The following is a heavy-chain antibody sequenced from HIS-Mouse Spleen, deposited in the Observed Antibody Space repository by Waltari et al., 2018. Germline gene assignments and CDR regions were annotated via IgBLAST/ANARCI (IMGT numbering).Heavy chain of an antibody. CDR3: ATVVVVAATSWFDP. CDR2: INPNSGGT. V-gene: IGHV1-2*02. Sequence: QVQLVQSGAEVKKPGPSVTVSCKASGYTFTGHSMPWVHQPPGQGLEWMGWINPNSGGTNYAQKFQGRVTMTRDTSISTAYMELSRLRSDDTAVYYCATVVVVAATSWFDPWGQGTLVTVSS. D-gene: IGHD2-15*01. CDR1: GYTFTGHS. J-gene: IGHJ5*02.